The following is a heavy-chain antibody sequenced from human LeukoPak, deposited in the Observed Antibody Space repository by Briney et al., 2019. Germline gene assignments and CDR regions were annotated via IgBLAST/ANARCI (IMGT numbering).Heavy chain of an antibody. CDR1: GFNFSSYS. V-gene: IGHV3-48*01. J-gene: IGHJ4*02. D-gene: IGHD3-10*02. Sequence: PGGSPRLSCAASGFNFSSYSMNWVRQAPGKGMDWVSYISSSSRTIYYADSVKGRFIISRDNAKNSLYLQMNSLRAEDTAVYYCARAHLGLFGEFTFRYPAFDYWGQGTLVTVSS. CDR3: ARAHLGLFGEFTFRYPAFDY. CDR2: ISSSSRTI.